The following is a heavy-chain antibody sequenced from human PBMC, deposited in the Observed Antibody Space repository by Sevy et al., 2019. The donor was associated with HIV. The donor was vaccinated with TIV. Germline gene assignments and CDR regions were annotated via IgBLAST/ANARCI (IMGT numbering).Heavy chain of an antibody. CDR2: INHSGST. CDR1: GGSFSGYY. D-gene: IGHD2-2*01. CDR3: ARSPPVVVVPGAPSWFDP. Sequence: SETLSLTCAVHGGSFSGYYWSWIRQPPGKGLEWIGEINHSGSTNYNPSLKSRVTISVDTSKKRFSLKLSSVTAADTAVYYCARSPPVVVVPGAPSWFDPWGQGTMVTVSS. V-gene: IGHV4-34*01. J-gene: IGHJ5*02.